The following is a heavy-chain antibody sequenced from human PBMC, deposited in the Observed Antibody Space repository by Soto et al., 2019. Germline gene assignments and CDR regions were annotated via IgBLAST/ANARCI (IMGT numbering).Heavy chain of an antibody. J-gene: IGHJ6*02. CDR3: ARHIGGYSYDHYGMDV. CDR2: IVVGSGNT. V-gene: IGHV1-58*01. D-gene: IGHD5-18*01. Sequence: ASVKVSCKASGFTFTSSAVQWVRQARGQRLEWIGWIVVGSGNTNYAQKFQERVTITRDMSTSTAYMELSSLRSEDTAMYYCARHIGGYSYDHYGMDVWGQGTTVTVSS. CDR1: GFTFTSSA.